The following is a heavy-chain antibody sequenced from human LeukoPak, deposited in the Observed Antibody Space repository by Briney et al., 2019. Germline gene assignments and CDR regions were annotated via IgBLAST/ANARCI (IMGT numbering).Heavy chain of an antibody. CDR3: ARAGYCSGGSCYWDDAFDI. CDR1: GYSFTSYW. Sequence: GESLKTSCKGSGYSFTSYWICWVRQMPGKGLEWMGIIYPGDSDNSYSPSFQGQVTISADKSISTAYLQWSSLKASDTAMYYSARAGYCSGGSCYWDDAFDIWGQGTMVTVSS. J-gene: IGHJ3*02. CDR2: IYPGDSDN. D-gene: IGHD2-15*01. V-gene: IGHV5-51*01.